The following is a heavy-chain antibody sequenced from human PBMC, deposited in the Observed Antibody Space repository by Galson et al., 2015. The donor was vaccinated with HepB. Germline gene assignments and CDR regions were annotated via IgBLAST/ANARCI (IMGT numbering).Heavy chain of an antibody. CDR1: GFTFSSYS. Sequence: SLRLSCAASGFTFSSYSMNWVRQAPGKGLEWVSSISSSSRYIYYADSVKGRFTISRDNAENSLYLQMNSLRAEDTAVYYCARDTGPYDSRDDAFDIWGQGTMVTVSS. J-gene: IGHJ3*02. CDR3: ARDTGPYDSRDDAFDI. CDR2: ISSSSRYI. D-gene: IGHD3-22*01. V-gene: IGHV3-21*01.